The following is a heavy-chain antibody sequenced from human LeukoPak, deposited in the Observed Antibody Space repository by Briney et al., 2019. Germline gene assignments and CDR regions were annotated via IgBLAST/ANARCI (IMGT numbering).Heavy chain of an antibody. D-gene: IGHD2-2*01. CDR1: GFTLSSYA. J-gene: IGHJ5*02. CDR2: ISYDGSNK. V-gene: IGHV3-30*04. Sequence: PGGSLRLSCAASGFTLSSYAMPWVRQAPGKGLEWVALISYDGSNKYYADSVKGRFTISRDNSKNTLYLQMNSLRAEDTAVYYCAKDIVVVPAARINTNWFDPWGQGTLVTVSS. CDR3: AKDIVVVPAARINTNWFDP.